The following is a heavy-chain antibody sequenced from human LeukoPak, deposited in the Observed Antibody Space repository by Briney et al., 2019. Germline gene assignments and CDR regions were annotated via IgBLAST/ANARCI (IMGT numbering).Heavy chain of an antibody. D-gene: IGHD3-16*01. CDR1: GFTFSSYA. CDR3: AKRWDYDYVWGSADIPPPAELDY. CDR2: ISGSGGST. Sequence: GGSLRLSCAASGFTFSSYAMSWVRQAPGKGLEWVSAISGSGGSTYYADSVKGRFTISRDNSKNTLYLQMNSLRAEDTAVYYCAKRWDYDYVWGSADIPPPAELDYWGQGTLVTVSS. J-gene: IGHJ4*02. V-gene: IGHV3-23*01.